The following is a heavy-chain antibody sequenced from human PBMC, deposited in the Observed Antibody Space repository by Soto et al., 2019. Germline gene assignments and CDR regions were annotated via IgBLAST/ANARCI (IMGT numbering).Heavy chain of an antibody. CDR3: ARDRPISLDPDAFDI. D-gene: IGHD1-20*01. V-gene: IGHV1-18*01. CDR2: ITAYNGNT. J-gene: IGHJ3*02. CDR1: GYTFTSYG. Sequence: QVQLVQSGAEVKKPGASVKVSCKASGYTFTSYGISWVRQAPGQGLEWMGWITAYNGNTNYAQKPQGRVTMTTDTYTSTAYMELRSLRSDDTAVYYCARDRPISLDPDAFDIWGQGTMVTVSS.